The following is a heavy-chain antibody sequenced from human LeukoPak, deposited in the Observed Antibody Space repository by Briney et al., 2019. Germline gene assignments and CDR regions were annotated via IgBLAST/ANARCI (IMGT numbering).Heavy chain of an antibody. CDR3: ARSYYDFWSGFPGLIQLWYPYYFDY. D-gene: IGHD3-3*01. J-gene: IGHJ4*02. CDR2: ISAYNGNT. V-gene: IGHV1-18*01. CDR1: GYTFTSYG. Sequence: ASVKVSCKASGYTFTSYGISWVRQAPGQGLEWMGWISAYNGNTNYAQKLQGRVTMTTDTSTSTAYMELRSLRSDDTAVYYCARSYYDFWSGFPGLIQLWYPYYFDYWGQGTLVTVSS.